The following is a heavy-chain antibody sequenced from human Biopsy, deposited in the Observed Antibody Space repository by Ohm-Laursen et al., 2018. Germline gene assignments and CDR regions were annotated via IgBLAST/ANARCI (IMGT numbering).Heavy chain of an antibody. D-gene: IGHD6-19*01. Sequence: ASVKVSCNASGFSFTGYYIHWVRQAPGQGLEWMGWISPKSGDTNYAHRFQGNITMTRDTSMSTAYMEMSRLRCDDTAVYYCALQSVAQMKNFDYWGQGTLVTVSS. J-gene: IGHJ4*02. CDR1: GFSFTGYY. CDR3: ALQSVAQMKNFDY. V-gene: IGHV1-2*02. CDR2: ISPKSGDT.